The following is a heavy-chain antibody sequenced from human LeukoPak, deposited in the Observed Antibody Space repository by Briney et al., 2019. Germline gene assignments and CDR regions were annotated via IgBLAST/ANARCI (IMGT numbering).Heavy chain of an antibody. CDR2: IYYSGST. D-gene: IGHD3-22*01. Sequence: SETLSLTCTVSGGSISTSSYYWGWIRQPPGKGLEWTGSIYYSGSTYYSPSLKSRVTISVDTSENQFSLKLSSVTAADTAVYYCARQVNRYYYDSSGSAFDYWGQGTLVTVSS. CDR3: ARQVNRYYYDSSGSAFDY. J-gene: IGHJ4*02. CDR1: GGSISTSSYY. V-gene: IGHV4-39*01.